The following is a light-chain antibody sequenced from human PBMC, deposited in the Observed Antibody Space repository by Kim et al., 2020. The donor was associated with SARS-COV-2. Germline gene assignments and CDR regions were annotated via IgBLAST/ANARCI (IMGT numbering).Light chain of an antibody. CDR3: SSYAGSNNYV. Sequence: QSVTHTLNRTRSTVGKYTSVSWYQTHPGKAPNLMIYEVTKRPSGVPDLFSGSKSGNTASLTVSGLQAEDEAEYYCSSYAGSNNYVSGTGTKVTVL. J-gene: IGLJ1*01. V-gene: IGLV2-8*01. CDR2: EVT. CDR1: RSTVGKYTS.